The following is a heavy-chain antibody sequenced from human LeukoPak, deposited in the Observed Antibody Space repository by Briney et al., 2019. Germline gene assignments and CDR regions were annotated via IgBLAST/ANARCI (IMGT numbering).Heavy chain of an antibody. CDR1: GFTFSNYA. J-gene: IGHJ4*02. Sequence: GGSLRLSCAASGFTFSNYAMSWVRQAPRKGMEWVSTLKTSGPDTFYANSMKGRFTISRDDSKNTTYLQMNSLRAEDTAVYYCASRYFDSSAFRKDFDYWGQGTLVTVSS. CDR3: ASRYFDSSAFRKDFDY. V-gene: IGHV3-23*01. CDR2: LKTSGPDT. D-gene: IGHD3-22*01.